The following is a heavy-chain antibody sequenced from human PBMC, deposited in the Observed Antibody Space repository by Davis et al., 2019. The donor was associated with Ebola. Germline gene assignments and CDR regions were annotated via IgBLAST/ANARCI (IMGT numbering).Heavy chain of an antibody. V-gene: IGHV3-48*01. CDR2: VSDSSTTI. CDR1: GFTFSAYS. Sequence: GGSLRLSCAASGFTFSAYSMNWVRQAPGKGLEWVSYVSDSSTTIYYADSVKGRFTISRDNAKNSLYLQMNSLRAEDTAVYYCARRSSQALDWGQGTLVTVSS. J-gene: IGHJ4*02. CDR3: ARRSSQALD. D-gene: IGHD6-6*01.